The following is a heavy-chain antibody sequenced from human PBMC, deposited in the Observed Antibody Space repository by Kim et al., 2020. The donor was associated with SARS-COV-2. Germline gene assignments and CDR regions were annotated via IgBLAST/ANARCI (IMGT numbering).Heavy chain of an antibody. Sequence: GGSLRLSCAGSGFTFSSFVMRWVRQAPGEGLEWVASITASGSSTYYADSVKGRFTISRDNFRDTLYLQVSSLRAEDTAVYFCTTGAGSYFDYWGQGTLVT. J-gene: IGHJ4*02. V-gene: IGHV3-23*01. D-gene: IGHD7-27*01. CDR1: GFTFSSFV. CDR2: ITASGSST. CDR3: TTGAGSYFDY.